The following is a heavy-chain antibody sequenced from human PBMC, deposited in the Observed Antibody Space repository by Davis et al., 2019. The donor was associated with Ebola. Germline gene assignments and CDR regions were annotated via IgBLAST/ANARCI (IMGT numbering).Heavy chain of an antibody. CDR2: ISGSGGST. D-gene: IGHD3-22*01. V-gene: IGHV3-23*01. CDR1: GFTFSSYA. CDR3: AKGRDYYDSSGYYLGFDY. Sequence: PGGSLRLSCVVSGFTFSSYAMSWVRQAPGKGLEWVSGISGSGGSTYYADSVKGRFTISRDNAKNSLYLQMNSLRAEDTALYYCAKGRDYYDSSGYYLGFDYWGQGTLVTVSS. J-gene: IGHJ4*02.